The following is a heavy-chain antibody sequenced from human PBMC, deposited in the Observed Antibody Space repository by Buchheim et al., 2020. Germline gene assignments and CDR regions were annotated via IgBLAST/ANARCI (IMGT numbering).Heavy chain of an antibody. CDR2: ISSSSSTI. CDR1: GFTFSSYS. D-gene: IGHD3-10*01. CDR3: ARDFGGLRFGDYYGMDV. V-gene: IGHV3-48*01. Sequence: EVQLVESGGGLVQPGGSLRLSCAASGFTFSSYSMNWVRQAPGKGLEWVSYISSSSSTIYYADSVKGRFTISRDNAKNSPYPQMDSLRAEDTAVYYCARDFGGLRFGDYYGMDVWGQGTT. J-gene: IGHJ6*02.